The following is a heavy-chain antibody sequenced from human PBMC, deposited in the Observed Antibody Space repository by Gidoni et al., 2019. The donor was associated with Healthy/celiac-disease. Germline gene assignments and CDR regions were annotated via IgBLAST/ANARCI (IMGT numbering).Heavy chain of an antibody. CDR1: GGSISSGSYY. J-gene: IGHJ6*02. CDR3: ARDRGVAAAGHYYYGMDV. V-gene: IGHV4-61*02. D-gene: IGHD6-13*01. Sequence: QVQLQESGPGLVKPSQTLSLTCTASGGSISSGSYYWSWIRQPAGNGLEWIGRIYNSGSTNYNPSLKSRVTISVDTSKNQFSLKLSSLTAADTAVYYCARDRGVAAAGHYYYGMDVWGQGTTVTVSS. CDR2: IYNSGST.